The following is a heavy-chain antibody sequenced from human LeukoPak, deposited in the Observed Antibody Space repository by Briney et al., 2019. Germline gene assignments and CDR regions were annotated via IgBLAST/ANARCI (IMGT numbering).Heavy chain of an antibody. CDR2: INHSGST. Sequence: SETLSLTCAVYGGSFSGYYWSWIRQPPGKGLEWIGEINHSGSTNYNPSLKSRVTISVDTSKNQFSLKLSSVTAADTAVYYCARNRMVRGVIRIYYYYCMDVWGKGTTVTISS. J-gene: IGHJ6*03. D-gene: IGHD3-10*01. V-gene: IGHV4-34*01. CDR3: ARNRMVRGVIRIYYYYCMDV. CDR1: GGSFSGYY.